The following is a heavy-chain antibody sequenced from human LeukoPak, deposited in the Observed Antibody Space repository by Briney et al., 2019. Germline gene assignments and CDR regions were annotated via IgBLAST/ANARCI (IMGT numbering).Heavy chain of an antibody. CDR1: GDSVSSYY. CDR2: IYNTGNT. Sequence: SETLSLTCTVSGDSVSSYYWNWIRQPAGKGLEWVGRIYNTGNTWNNPSLRSRVTMSIDTSKNQFSLKLSSVTAADTAVYYCALDYYDSSGYYYVGGGYWGQGTLVTVSS. CDR3: ALDYYDSSGYYYVGGGY. J-gene: IGHJ4*02. D-gene: IGHD3-22*01. V-gene: IGHV4-4*07.